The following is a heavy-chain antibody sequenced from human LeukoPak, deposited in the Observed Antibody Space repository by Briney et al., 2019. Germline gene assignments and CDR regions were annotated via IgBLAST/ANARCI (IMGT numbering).Heavy chain of an antibody. D-gene: IGHD1-26*01. J-gene: IGHJ3*02. Sequence: PSETLSLTCAVSGYSISSGYYWGWIRQPPGKGLEWIGSIYHSGSTYYNPSLKSRVTISVDTSKNQFSLKLSSVTAADTAVYYCARHYSESGVDAFDIWGQGTMVTVSS. V-gene: IGHV4-38-2*01. CDR1: GYSISSGYY. CDR2: IYHSGST. CDR3: ARHYSESGVDAFDI.